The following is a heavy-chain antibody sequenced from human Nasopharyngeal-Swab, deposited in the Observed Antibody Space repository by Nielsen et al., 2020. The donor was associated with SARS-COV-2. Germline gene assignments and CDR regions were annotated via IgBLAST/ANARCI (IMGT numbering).Heavy chain of an antibody. J-gene: IGHJ4*02. CDR3: ARARIGDYYDSSGLDY. V-gene: IGHV3-7*01. D-gene: IGHD3-22*01. Sequence: GESLKISCVASGFTFRMYWMSWVRQAPGKGLEWVAAINQDGSEKQYVESLKGRITISRDNAKNSLYLQMNSLRAEDTAVYYCARARIGDYYDSSGLDYWGQGTLVTVSS. CDR2: INQDGSEK. CDR1: GFTFRMYW.